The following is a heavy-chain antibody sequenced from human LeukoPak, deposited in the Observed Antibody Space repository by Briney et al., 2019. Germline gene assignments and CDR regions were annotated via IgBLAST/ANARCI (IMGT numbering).Heavy chain of an antibody. CDR3: ARVYNTYYDFWSGHIYYMDV. CDR1: GYTFTSYG. V-gene: IGHV1-18*01. CDR2: ISACNGNT. J-gene: IGHJ6*03. Sequence: EASVKVSCKASGYTFTSYGISWVRQAPGQGLEWMGWISACNGNTNYAQKLQGRVTMTTDTSTSTAYMELRSLRSDDTAVYYCARVYNTYYDFWSGHIYYMDVWGKGTTVTVSS. D-gene: IGHD3-3*01.